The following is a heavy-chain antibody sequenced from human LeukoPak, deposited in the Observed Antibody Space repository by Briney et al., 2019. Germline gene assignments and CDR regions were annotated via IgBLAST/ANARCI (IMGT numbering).Heavy chain of an antibody. V-gene: IGHV3-53*01. CDR1: GFIVSDNY. CDR2: IYSGGST. D-gene: IGHD2-21*02. Sequence: GGSLRLSCAASGFIVSDNYMSWVRQAPGKGLEWVSVIYSGGSTYYADSVRGRFTISRDNSKNTLYLQMNSLRAEDTAVYYCAKAGGGRWYCGGDCYSTPFDYWGQGTLVTVSS. J-gene: IGHJ4*02. CDR3: AKAGGGRWYCGGDCYSTPFDY.